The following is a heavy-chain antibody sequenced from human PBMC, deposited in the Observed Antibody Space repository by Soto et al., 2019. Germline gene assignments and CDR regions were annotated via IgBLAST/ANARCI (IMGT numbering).Heavy chain of an antibody. CDR1: GGSISSYY. D-gene: IGHD1-1*01. V-gene: IGHV4-59*01. CDR2: IYYSGST. CDR3: ARESETGGGAFDI. Sequence: SETLSLTCTVSGGSISSYYWSWIRQPPGKGLEWIGYIYYSGSTNYNPSLKSRVTISVDTSKNQFSLKLSSVTAADTAVYYCARESETGGGAFDIWGQGTMVTVSS. J-gene: IGHJ3*02.